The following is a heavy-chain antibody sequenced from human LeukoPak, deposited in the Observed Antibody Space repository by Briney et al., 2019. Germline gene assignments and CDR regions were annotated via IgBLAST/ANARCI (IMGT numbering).Heavy chain of an antibody. CDR1: GGTFSSYA. Sequence: ASVKVSCKASGGTFSSYAISWMRQAPGQGLEWMGGIIPIFGTANYAQKFQGRVTITADESTSTAYMELSGLRSEDTAVYYCARGPLRDIVVVPAAIKYFDYWGQGTLVTVSS. CDR3: ARGPLRDIVVVPAAIKYFDY. V-gene: IGHV1-69*13. D-gene: IGHD2-2*02. J-gene: IGHJ4*02. CDR2: IIPIFGTA.